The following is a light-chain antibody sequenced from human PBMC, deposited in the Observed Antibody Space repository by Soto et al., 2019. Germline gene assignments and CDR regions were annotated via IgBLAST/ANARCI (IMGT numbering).Light chain of an antibody. Sequence: IVLTQSPGTLSLSPGEGADLSCRASQSVRSSYLAWYQQKPGQAPRLLIYGASNRASGIPDRFSGSGSGADFTLTISRLEPEDFAVYYCQQYGNSPFTYGPGTKVDIK. V-gene: IGKV3-20*01. CDR2: GAS. CDR3: QQYGNSPFT. J-gene: IGKJ3*01. CDR1: QSVRSSY.